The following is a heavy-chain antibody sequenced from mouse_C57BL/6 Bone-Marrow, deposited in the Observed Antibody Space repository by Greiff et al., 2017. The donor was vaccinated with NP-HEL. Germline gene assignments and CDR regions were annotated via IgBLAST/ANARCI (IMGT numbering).Heavy chain of an antibody. CDR3: ARRLANYYGSSSAWFAY. Sequence: EVHRVESGGDLVKPGGSLKLSCAASGFTFSSYGMSWVRQTPDKRLEWVATISSGGSYTSYPDSVKGRFTLSRDNAKNTLDLQMSSLKAEDTAMYYGARRLANYYGSSSAWFAYWGQGTLVTVSA. CDR2: ISSGGSYT. CDR1: GFTFSSYG. J-gene: IGHJ3*01. D-gene: IGHD1-1*01. V-gene: IGHV5-6*01.